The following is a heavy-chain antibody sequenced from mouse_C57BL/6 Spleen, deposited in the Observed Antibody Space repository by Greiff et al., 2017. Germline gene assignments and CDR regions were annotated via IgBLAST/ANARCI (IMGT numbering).Heavy chain of an antibody. V-gene: IGHV1-53*01. Sequence: QVQLQQSGTELVKPGASVKLSCKASGYTFTSYWMHWVKQRPGQGLEWIGNINPSNGGTNYNEKFKSKATLTADKSSSTAYMQLRSLTSEDSAVYSCAHSVCDWYFDVWGTGTTVTVSS. CDR1: GYTFTSYW. D-gene: IGHD6-1*01. CDR3: AHSVCDWYFDV. CDR2: INPSNGGT. J-gene: IGHJ1*03.